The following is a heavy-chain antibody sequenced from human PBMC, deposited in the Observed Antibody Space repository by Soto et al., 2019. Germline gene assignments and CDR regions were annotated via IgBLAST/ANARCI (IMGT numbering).Heavy chain of an antibody. CDR2: IVPIVDTS. J-gene: IGHJ4*02. D-gene: IGHD5-12*01. Sequence: QVQLVQSGAEVRQPASSVKVSCKTSGGTVSSYAISWVRQAPGQGLEWMGVIVPIVDTSTYAQKFQGRVTITADESTSTVYMELSSLRSDDTAVYYCVRVVAIPGYPDNWGQGTLVTVSS. CDR1: GGTVSSYA. V-gene: IGHV1-69*12. CDR3: VRVVAIPGYPDN.